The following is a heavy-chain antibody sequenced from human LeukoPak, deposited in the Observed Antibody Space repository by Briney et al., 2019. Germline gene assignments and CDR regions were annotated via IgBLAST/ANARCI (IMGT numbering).Heavy chain of an antibody. V-gene: IGHV3-23*01. Sequence: PGGSLRLSCAASGFTFSNYAMSWVRQAPGKGLEWVSAISSSGGSTYYADSVKGRLTISRDNSKNTLYLQMNSLRAEDTAVYYCAKGAWYNWNHYFDYWGQGTLVTVSS. CDR3: AKGAWYNWNHYFDY. CDR2: ISSSGGST. D-gene: IGHD1-20*01. J-gene: IGHJ4*02. CDR1: GFTFSNYA.